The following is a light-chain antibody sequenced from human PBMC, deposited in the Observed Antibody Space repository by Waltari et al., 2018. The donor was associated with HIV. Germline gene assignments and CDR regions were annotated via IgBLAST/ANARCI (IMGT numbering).Light chain of an antibody. V-gene: IGKV3-15*01. J-gene: IGKJ1*01. CDR1: QRVGSR. CDR2: GAD. CDR3: QQYDDWPWT. Sequence: EVMMTQSPATLSVSPGERATLSCRASQRVGSRGAWYQQIPGQAPRLLIFGADTRASGVPARFTGSGSETEFTLTISSLQSEDFAVYFCQQYDDWPWTFGQGTKVEIK.